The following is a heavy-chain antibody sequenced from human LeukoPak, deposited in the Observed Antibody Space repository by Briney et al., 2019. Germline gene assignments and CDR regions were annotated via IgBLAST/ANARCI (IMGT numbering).Heavy chain of an antibody. D-gene: IGHD6-13*01. J-gene: IGHJ3*02. V-gene: IGHV4-59*01. CDR2: IYHSGST. CDR1: GCSISSYY. Sequence: SETLSLTCTVSGCSISSYYWSWIRQPPGKGLEWIGYIYHSGSTNYNPSLKSRVTISVDTSKNQFSLKLSSVTAADTAVYYCARDIGGAAGAFEIWGQGTMLTVSS. CDR3: ARDIGGAAGAFEI.